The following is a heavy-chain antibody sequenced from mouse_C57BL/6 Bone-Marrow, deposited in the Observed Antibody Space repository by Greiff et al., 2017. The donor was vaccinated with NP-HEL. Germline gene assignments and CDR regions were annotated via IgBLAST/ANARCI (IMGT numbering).Heavy chain of an antibody. V-gene: IGHV5-12*01. J-gene: IGHJ1*03. D-gene: IGHD2-3*01. CDR2: ISNGGGST. Sequence: EVQLVESGGGLVQPGGSLKLSCAASGFTFSDYYMYWVRQTPEKRLEWVAYISNGGGSTYYPDTVKGRFTISRDNAKNTLYLQMSRLKSEDTAMYYCARHDGRYFDVWGTGTTVTVSS. CDR1: GFTFSDYY. CDR3: ARHDGRYFDV.